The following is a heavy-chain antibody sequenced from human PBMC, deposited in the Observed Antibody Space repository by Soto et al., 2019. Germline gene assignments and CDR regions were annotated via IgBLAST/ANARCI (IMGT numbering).Heavy chain of an antibody. CDR3: ARPNPLYGDYTFHAVEI. J-gene: IGHJ3*02. Sequence: QLQLQESCPGLVKPSETLSLTCTVSGGSISSSSYFWGLIRQPPDKGLEWIGSIFYSGSSYYNPSLKSRVTISVDTSKNQVALKLSSVTAADTAVYYCARPNPLYGDYTFHAVEIWVQGTMVTVSS. V-gene: IGHV4-39*01. CDR1: GGSISSSSYF. CDR2: IFYSGSS. D-gene: IGHD4-17*01.